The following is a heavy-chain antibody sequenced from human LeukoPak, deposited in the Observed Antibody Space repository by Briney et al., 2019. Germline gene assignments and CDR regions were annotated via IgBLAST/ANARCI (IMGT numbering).Heavy chain of an antibody. J-gene: IGHJ3*02. CDR1: GGSISSSNW. Sequence: SETLSLTCAVSGGSISSSNWWSWVRQPPGKGLEWIGEIYHSGSTNYNPSLKSRVTISVDKSKNQFSLKLSSVTAADTAVYYCAREYYDILTGYWGAFDIWGQGTMVTVSS. D-gene: IGHD3-9*01. V-gene: IGHV4-4*02. CDR2: IYHSGST. CDR3: AREYYDILTGYWGAFDI.